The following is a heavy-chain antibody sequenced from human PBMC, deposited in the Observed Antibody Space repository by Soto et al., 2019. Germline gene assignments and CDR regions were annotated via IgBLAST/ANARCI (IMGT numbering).Heavy chain of an antibody. D-gene: IGHD1-26*01. J-gene: IGHJ5*02. CDR3: EKLPWEVAPS. Sequence: PGGSLRLSCSDSGFTFGNFWIHWVRQAPGKGLEWVSHIGLDGTDIVYADSVKGRFIISRDNARNTVYLQMKSLEAEDTAVYYCEKLPWEVAPSWGQGTLVTVSS. CDR2: IGLDGTDI. V-gene: IGHV3-74*03. CDR1: GFTFGNFW.